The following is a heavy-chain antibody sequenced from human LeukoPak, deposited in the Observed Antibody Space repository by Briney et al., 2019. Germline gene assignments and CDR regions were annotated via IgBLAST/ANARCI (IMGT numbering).Heavy chain of an antibody. CDR2: IKQDGSEK. V-gene: IGHV3-7*01. J-gene: IGHJ4*02. CDR1: GFTFSSFW. Sequence: GGSLRLSCAASGFTFSSFWMSWVRQAPGKGLEWVANIKQDGSEKYYVDSVKGRFTISRDNAKNSLYLQMNSLSAEDTAVYYCARKDLYGDYAQGFDYWGQGTLVTVSS. D-gene: IGHD4-17*01. CDR3: ARKDLYGDYAQGFDY.